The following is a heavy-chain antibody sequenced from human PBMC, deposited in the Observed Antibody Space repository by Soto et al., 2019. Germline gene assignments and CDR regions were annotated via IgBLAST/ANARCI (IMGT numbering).Heavy chain of an antibody. D-gene: IGHD3-3*01. CDR3: AKDLSGDFWSGYSGGNAFDI. CDR1: GFTFDDYA. V-gene: IGHV3-9*01. J-gene: IGHJ3*02. Sequence: GGSLRLSCAASGFTFDDYAMHWVRQAPGKGLEWVSGISWNSGSIGYADSVKGRFTISRDNAKNSLYLQMNSLRAEDTALYYCAKDLSGDFWSGYSGGNAFDIWGQGTMVTVSS. CDR2: ISWNSGSI.